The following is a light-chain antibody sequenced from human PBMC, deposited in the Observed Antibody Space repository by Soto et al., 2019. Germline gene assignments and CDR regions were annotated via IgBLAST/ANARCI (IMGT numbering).Light chain of an antibody. J-gene: IGLJ3*02. CDR3: QSYDSSLSGSGV. CDR2: ASN. V-gene: IGLV1-40*01. CDR1: SSNIGAGYD. Sequence: QSVLTQPPSVSGAPGQRVTISCSGSSSNIGAGYDVHWYQQLPGTAPKLLISASNIRPSGVPDRFSGSKSGTSASLAITGLQAEDEADYYCQSYDSSLSGSGVFGGGTKLTVL.